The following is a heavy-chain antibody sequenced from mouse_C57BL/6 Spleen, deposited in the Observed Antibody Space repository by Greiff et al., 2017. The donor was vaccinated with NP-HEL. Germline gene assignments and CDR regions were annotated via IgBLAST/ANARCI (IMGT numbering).Heavy chain of an antibody. J-gene: IGHJ2*01. Sequence: QVQLQQSGPELVKPGASVKISCKASGYTFTDYYINWVKQRPGQGLEWIGYINPSSGYTKYNQKFKDKATLTADKSSSTAYMQLSSLTYEDSAVYYCGYGSSPFDYWGQGTTLTVSS. CDR2: INPSSGYT. D-gene: IGHD1-1*01. V-gene: IGHV1-84*01. CDR3: GYGSSPFDY. CDR1: GYTFTDYY.